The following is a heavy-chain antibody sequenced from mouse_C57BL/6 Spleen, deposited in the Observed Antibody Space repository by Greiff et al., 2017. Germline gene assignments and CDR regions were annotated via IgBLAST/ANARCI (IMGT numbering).Heavy chain of an antibody. J-gene: IGHJ4*01. V-gene: IGHV1-80*01. CDR2: IYPGDGDT. CDR3: ARGANWAAMDY. D-gene: IGHD4-1*01. Sequence: QVQLQQSGAELVKPGASVKISCKASGYAFSSYWMNWVKQRPGKGLEGIGQIYPGDGDTNYNGKFKGKATLTADKSSSTAYMQLSSLTSEDSAVYFGARGANWAAMDYWGQGTSVTVSS. CDR1: GYAFSSYW.